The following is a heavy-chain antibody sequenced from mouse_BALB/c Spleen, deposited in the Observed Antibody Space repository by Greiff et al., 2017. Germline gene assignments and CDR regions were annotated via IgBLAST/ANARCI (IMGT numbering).Heavy chain of an antibody. V-gene: IGHV1-7*01. CDR2: INPSTGYT. D-gene: IGHD1-1*01. CDR3: ARGGGSSRHWYFDV. J-gene: IGHJ1*01. Sequence: VQLQQSGADLAKPGASVKMSCKASGYTFTSYWMHWVNQRPGQGLEWIGYINPSTGYTEYNQKFKDKATLTADKSSSTAYMQLSSLTSEDSAVYYCARGGGSSRHWYFDVWGAGTTVTVSS. CDR1: GYTFTSYW.